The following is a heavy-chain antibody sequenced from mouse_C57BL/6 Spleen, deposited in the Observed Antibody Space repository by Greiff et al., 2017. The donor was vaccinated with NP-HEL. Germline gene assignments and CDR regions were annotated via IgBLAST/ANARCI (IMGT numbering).Heavy chain of an antibody. CDR3: ARTRNYFDY. CDR2: IHPNSGST. V-gene: IGHV1-64*01. Sequence: VQLQQSGAELVKPGASVKLFCKASGYTFTSYWMHWVKQRPGQGLEWIGMIHPNSGSTNYNEKFKSKATLTVDKSSSTAYMQISSLTSEDSAVYYCARTRNYFDYWGQGTTLTVSS. CDR1: GYTFTSYW. J-gene: IGHJ2*01.